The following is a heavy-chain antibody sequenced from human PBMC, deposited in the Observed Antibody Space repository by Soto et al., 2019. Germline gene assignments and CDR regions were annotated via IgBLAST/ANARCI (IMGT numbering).Heavy chain of an antibody. CDR1: GGSFSGYY. V-gene: IGHV4-34*01. D-gene: IGHD1-7*01. CDR2: INHSGST. Sequence: SETLSLTCAVYGGSFSGYYWSWIRQPPGKGLEWIGEINHSGSTNYNPSLKSRVTISVDTSKNQFSLKLSSVTAADTAVYYCARVGITGTSFDYWGQGTLVTVSS. J-gene: IGHJ4*02. CDR3: ARVGITGTSFDY.